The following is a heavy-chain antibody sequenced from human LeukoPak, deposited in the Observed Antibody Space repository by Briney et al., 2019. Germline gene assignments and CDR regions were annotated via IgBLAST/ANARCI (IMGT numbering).Heavy chain of an antibody. J-gene: IGHJ4*02. Sequence: GGSLTLTCAVSGFTFSNFWMSWVRQAPGRGLEWVANIHPEGNEKYHVESVKGRFTISRDNAKNSLFLQMNGFRVEDTAVYYCARGDAFSGDHWGQGTLVTVSS. CDR1: GFTFSNFW. CDR3: ARGDAFSGDH. CDR2: IHPEGNEK. V-gene: IGHV3-7*04.